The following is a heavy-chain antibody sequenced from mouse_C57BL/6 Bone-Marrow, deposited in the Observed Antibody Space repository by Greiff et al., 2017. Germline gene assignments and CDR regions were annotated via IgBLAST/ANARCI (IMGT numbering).Heavy chain of an antibody. CDR1: GYTFTSYW. CDR3: ARPYYYGSSRYAMDY. CDR2: IHPNSGST. Sequence: VQLQQSGAELVKPGASVKLSCKASGYTFTSYWMHWVKQRPGQGLEWIGMIHPNSGSTNYNEKFKSKATLTVDKSSSTAYMQLSSLTSEDSAVYYCARPYYYGSSRYAMDYWGQGTSVTVSS. J-gene: IGHJ4*01. D-gene: IGHD1-1*01. V-gene: IGHV1-64*01.